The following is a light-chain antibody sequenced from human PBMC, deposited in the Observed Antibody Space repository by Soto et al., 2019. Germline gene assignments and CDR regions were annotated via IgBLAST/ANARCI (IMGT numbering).Light chain of an antibody. CDR3: QQYGSSPRT. V-gene: IGKV3-20*01. CDR1: PSVSSSY. J-gene: IGKJ1*01. Sequence: EIVSTQTPGTLSLSPGERATLSCRASPSVSSSYLAWYQQKPGQAPRLLIYGASSRATGIPDRFSGSGSGTDFTLTISRLEPEDFAVYYCQQYGSSPRTFGQGTKVDI. CDR2: GAS.